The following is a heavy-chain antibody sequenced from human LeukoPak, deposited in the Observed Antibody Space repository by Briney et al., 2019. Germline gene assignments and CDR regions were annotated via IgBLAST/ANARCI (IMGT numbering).Heavy chain of an antibody. CDR1: GYTFTGYQ. J-gene: IGHJ6*03. Sequence: ASVMVSCKASGYTFTGYQIHWVRQAPGQGLEWMGWINPDTGGTKYAQKFQGRVTMTRDTSITTAYMEMCKLRSDDTAVYYCARLRPGAETFFYYYTDVWGKGTTVTVSS. V-gene: IGHV1-2*02. CDR3: ARLRPGAETFFYYYTDV. D-gene: IGHD1-26*01. CDR2: INPDTGGT.